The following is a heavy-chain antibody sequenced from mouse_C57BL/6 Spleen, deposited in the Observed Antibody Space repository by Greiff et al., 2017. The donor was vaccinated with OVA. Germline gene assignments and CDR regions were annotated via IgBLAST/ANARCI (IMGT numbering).Heavy chain of an antibody. D-gene: IGHD1-1*01. CDR1: GFTFSSYA. J-gene: IGHJ4*01. CDR2: ISDGGSYT. Sequence: EVHLVESGGGLVKPGGSLKLSCAASGFTFSSYAMSWVRQTPEKRLEWVATISDGGSYTYYPDNVKGRFTISRDNAKNNLYLQMSHLKSEDTAMYYCARGLRGAMDYWGQGTSVTVSS. V-gene: IGHV5-4*01. CDR3: ARGLRGAMDY.